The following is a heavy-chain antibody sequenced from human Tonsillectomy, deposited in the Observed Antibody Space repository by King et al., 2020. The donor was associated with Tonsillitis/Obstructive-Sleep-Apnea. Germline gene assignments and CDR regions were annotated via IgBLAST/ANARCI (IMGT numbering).Heavy chain of an antibody. J-gene: IGHJ4*02. CDR2: ISYDGSDE. V-gene: IGHV3-30*04. CDR1: GFTFSSYA. Sequence: VQLVESGGGVVQPGRSLRLSCAASGFTFSSYAMHWVRQAPGKGLEWVAVISYDGSDEYYADSVKGRFTISRDNSKNTVYLQMNSLRAEDTAVYYCAGDGGVEMATIENYFDYWGQGTLVTVSS. CDR3: AGDGGVEMATIENYFDY. D-gene: IGHD5-24*01.